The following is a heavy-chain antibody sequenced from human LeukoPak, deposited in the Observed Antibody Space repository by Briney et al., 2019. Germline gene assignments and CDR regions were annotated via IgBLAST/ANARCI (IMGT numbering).Heavy chain of an antibody. CDR1: GYTFTGYY. J-gene: IGHJ5*02. CDR3: ARDLYGMSHWFDP. CDR2: INPNSGGT. Sequence: ASVKVSCKASGYTFTGYYMHWVRQAPGQGPEWMGWINPNSGGTNYAQKFQGRVTMTRDTSISTAYMELSRLRSDDTAVYYCARDLYGMSHWFDPWGQGTLVTVSS. V-gene: IGHV1-2*02. D-gene: IGHD4-17*01.